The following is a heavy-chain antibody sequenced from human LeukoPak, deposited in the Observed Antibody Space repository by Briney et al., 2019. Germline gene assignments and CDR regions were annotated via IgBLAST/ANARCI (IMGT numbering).Heavy chain of an antibody. V-gene: IGHV3-30*02. J-gene: IGHJ4*02. Sequence: PGGSLRLSCAASGFTFSSYGMHWVRRAPGKGLEWVAFIRYDGSNKYYADSVKGRFTISRDNSKNTLYLQMNSLRAEDTAVYYCAKPDPYSGSYYYCFDYWGQGTLVTVSS. CDR2: IRYDGSNK. D-gene: IGHD1-26*01. CDR1: GFTFSSYG. CDR3: AKPDPYSGSYYYCFDY.